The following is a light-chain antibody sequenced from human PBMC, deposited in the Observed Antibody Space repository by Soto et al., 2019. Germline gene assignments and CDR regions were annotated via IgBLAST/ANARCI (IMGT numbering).Light chain of an antibody. CDR2: DVS. V-gene: IGLV2-14*01. Sequence: QSALTQPASVSGSPGQSITISCTGTSSDVGGYNYVSWFQQHPGKAPKLMSSDVSNRPSGVSNRFYGSKSGNTASLTISGLQAEDEADYYCLSYTTSRTAYVFGTGTKVTVL. CDR3: LSYTTSRTAYV. CDR1: SSDVGGYNY. J-gene: IGLJ1*01.